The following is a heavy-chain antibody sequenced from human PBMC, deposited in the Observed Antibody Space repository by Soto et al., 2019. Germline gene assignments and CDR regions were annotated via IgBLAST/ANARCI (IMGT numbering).Heavy chain of an antibody. J-gene: IGHJ4*02. D-gene: IGHD6-13*01. CDR1: GYTFSNFW. Sequence: GESLKISCQCSGYTFSNFWIAWVRQLPGKGLEWMGIIYPGDYETRYSPSFHGKVTISADRSIGTAYLQWSSLEASDSAFYFCARSPRSSPYFDYWGQG. V-gene: IGHV5-51*01. CDR3: ARSPRSSPYFDY. CDR2: IYPGDYET.